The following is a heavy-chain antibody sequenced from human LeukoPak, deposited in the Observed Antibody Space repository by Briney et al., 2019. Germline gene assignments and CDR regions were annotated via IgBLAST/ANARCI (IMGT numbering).Heavy chain of an antibody. Sequence: GGSLTLSCAASGFSFSEHWMTWVRLAPGKGLEWVADIKKDGSEKQQVDSVKGRFTISRDNAKNSLYLQMNSLRAEDTAVYYCARGSAYGARSDYLDYWGQGTLVTVSS. V-gene: IGHV3-7*01. CDR2: IKKDGSEK. CDR3: ARGSAYGARSDYLDY. J-gene: IGHJ4*02. D-gene: IGHD4/OR15-4a*01. CDR1: GFSFSEHW.